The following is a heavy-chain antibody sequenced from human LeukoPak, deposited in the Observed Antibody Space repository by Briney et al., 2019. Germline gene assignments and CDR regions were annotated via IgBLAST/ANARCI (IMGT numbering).Heavy chain of an antibody. V-gene: IGHV4-34*01. CDR3: ARGQLTYYDFWSGYPTFDY. Sequence: PSETLSLTCAVYGGSFSGYYWSWIRQPPGKGLEWIGEINHSGSTNYNPSLKSRVTISVDTPKNQFSLKLSSVTAADTAVYYCARGQLTYYDFWSGYPTFDYWGQGTLVAVSS. J-gene: IGHJ4*02. CDR1: GGSFSGYY. D-gene: IGHD3-3*01. CDR2: INHSGST.